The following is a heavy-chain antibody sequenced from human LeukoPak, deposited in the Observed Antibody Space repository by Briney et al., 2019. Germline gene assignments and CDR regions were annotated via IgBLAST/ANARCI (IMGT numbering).Heavy chain of an antibody. Sequence: SVKVSCKASGGTFSSYDISWVRQAPGQGLEWMGGIIPMFGTANYAQKFQGRVTISADKSTSTAYMELSSLRSEDMAVYYCASERDYVWGSYRYEFENWGQGTLVIVSS. V-gene: IGHV1-69*06. CDR2: IIPMFGTA. CDR1: GGTFSSYD. D-gene: IGHD3-16*02. J-gene: IGHJ4*02. CDR3: ASERDYVWGSYRYEFEN.